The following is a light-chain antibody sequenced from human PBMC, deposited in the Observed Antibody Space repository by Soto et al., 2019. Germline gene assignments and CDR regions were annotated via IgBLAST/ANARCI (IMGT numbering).Light chain of an antibody. CDR2: GAS. J-gene: IGKJ1*01. V-gene: IGKV3-20*01. Sequence: VLTQSPGTLSLSLGDRATLSCRASQTVDHAYVAWYQQRPGQAPSLLIYGASTRATDVPERFSGSGSGTDFTLPISRLEPEDSAVYYCQQYGNSPWTFGQGTKVEIK. CDR3: QQYGNSPWT. CDR1: QTVDHAY.